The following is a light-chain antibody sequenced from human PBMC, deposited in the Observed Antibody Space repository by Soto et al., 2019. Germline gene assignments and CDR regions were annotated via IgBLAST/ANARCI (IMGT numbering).Light chain of an antibody. J-gene: IGKJ5*01. CDR2: YXS. Sequence: IQLTQSPSSLSASVGDRVTLTXRSSPGISPYLAWYQQQPGXAPKXXXDYXSTLQAGGTSRLSGDGSGTDFTLTITSLEPVDFAVYFCQQYGTSTSTFGQGTRLDIK. CDR1: PGISPY. V-gene: IGKV1-9*01. CDR3: QQYGTSTST.